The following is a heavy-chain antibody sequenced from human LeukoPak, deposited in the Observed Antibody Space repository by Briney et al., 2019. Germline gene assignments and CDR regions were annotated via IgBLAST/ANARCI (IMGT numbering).Heavy chain of an antibody. V-gene: IGHV3-23*01. CDR2: ISGSGGST. J-gene: IGHJ4*02. CDR1: GFTFSSYA. D-gene: IGHD2-15*01. CDR3: AKGRGAIVVVVAARFLDY. Sequence: GGSLRLSCAASGFTFSSYAMSWVRQAPGKGLEWVSAISGSGGSTYYADSVKGRFTISRDNSKNTLYLQMNSLRAEDTAVYYCAKGRGAIVVVVAARFLDYWGQGNLVTVSS.